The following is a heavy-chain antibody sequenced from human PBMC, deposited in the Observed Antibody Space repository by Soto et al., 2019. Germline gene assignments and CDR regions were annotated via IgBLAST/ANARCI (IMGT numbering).Heavy chain of an antibody. CDR1: GFTFSRYA. CDR3: VRSRSGAVAESFDY. CDR2: LSRDGSVQ. J-gene: IGHJ4*02. V-gene: IGHV3-30*04. Sequence: GGSLRLSCAGSGFTFSRYALHWVRLAPGKAMEWVSALSRDGSVQYWLDSVRGRFTISRDNSNNTLYLHMNGLRPEDTGVYYCVRSRSGAVAESFDYWGQGTQVTVSS. D-gene: IGHD3-10*01.